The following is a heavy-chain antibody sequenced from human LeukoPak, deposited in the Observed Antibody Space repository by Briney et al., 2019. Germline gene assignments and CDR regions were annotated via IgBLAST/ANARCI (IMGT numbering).Heavy chain of an antibody. J-gene: IGHJ6*03. CDR2: IYHSGST. V-gene: IGHV4-39*01. Sequence: PSETLSLTCTVSGGSISSSSYYWGWIRQPPGKGLEWIGSIYHSGSTYYNPSLNSRVTISVDTSKNQFSLKLRSVTAADTAVYYCARSLVVPAHYDYYYSMDVWGKGTTVTVSS. CDR1: GGSISSSSYY. D-gene: IGHD2-2*01. CDR3: ARSLVVPAHYDYYYSMDV.